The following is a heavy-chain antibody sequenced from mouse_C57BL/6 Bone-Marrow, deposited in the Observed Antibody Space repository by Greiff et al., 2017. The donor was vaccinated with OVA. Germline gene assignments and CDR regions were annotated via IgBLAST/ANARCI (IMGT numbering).Heavy chain of an antibody. Sequence: VQRVESGPELVKPGASVKISCKASGYAFSSSWMNWVKQRPGKGLEWIGRIYPGDGDTNYNGKFKGKATLTADKSSSTAYMQLSSLTSEDSAVYFCARDYDYYFDYWGQGTTLTVSS. D-gene: IGHD2-4*01. V-gene: IGHV1-82*01. CDR3: ARDYDYYFDY. J-gene: IGHJ2*01. CDR1: GYAFSSSW. CDR2: IYPGDGDT.